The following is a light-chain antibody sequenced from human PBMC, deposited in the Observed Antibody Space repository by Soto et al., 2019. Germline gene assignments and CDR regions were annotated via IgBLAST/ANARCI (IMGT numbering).Light chain of an antibody. Sequence: QSVLTQSPSVSAAPGQKVTISCSGSSSNIGGNSVSWYQQLPGTAPKLLIYDDDKRPSGIPDRFSGSKSGTSATLGITGFRTGDEADYYCGSWDSSLSAYVLGTGTKVTVL. CDR3: GSWDSSLSAYV. CDR1: SSNIGGNS. V-gene: IGLV1-51*01. J-gene: IGLJ1*01. CDR2: DDD.